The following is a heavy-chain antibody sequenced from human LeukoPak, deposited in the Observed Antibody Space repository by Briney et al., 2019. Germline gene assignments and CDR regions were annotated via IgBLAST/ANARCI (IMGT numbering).Heavy chain of an antibody. CDR2: ISAYNGNT. CDR1: GYTFTSYG. CDR3: ATGKEILPWFGEFPTLDY. J-gene: IGHJ4*02. Sequence: ASVKVSCKASGYTFTSYGISWVRQAPGQGLEWMGWISAYNGNTNYAQKLQGRVTMTTDTSTSTAYMELSRLRSDDTAVYYCATGKEILPWFGEFPTLDYWGQGTLVTVSS. D-gene: IGHD3-10*01. V-gene: IGHV1-18*01.